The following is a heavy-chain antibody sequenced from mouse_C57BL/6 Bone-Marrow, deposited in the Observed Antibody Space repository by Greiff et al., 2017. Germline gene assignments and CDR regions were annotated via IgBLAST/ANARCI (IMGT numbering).Heavy chain of an antibody. CDR2: IYPGNSDT. Sequence: VQLQQSGTVLARPGASVKMSCKTSGYTFTSYWMHWVKQRPGQGLEWIGAIYPGNSDTSYNQKFKGKAKLTAATSASTAYMELSSLTNEDSAVYYCTRDWVAWFAYWGQGTLVTVSA. D-gene: IGHD4-1*01. CDR3: TRDWVAWFAY. CDR1: GYTFTSYW. J-gene: IGHJ3*01. V-gene: IGHV1-5*01.